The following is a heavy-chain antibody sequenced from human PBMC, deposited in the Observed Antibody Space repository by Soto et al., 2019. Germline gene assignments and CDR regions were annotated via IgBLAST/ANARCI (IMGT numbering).Heavy chain of an antibody. J-gene: IGHJ1*01. CDR3: ATTSGSYPD. D-gene: IGHD1-26*01. V-gene: IGHV4-38-2*01. CDR2: IYHSGRT. CDR1: CYSITSGSY. Sequence: XETLSVPGAVSCYSITSGSYWGWIRQPPGQGLEWIGSIYHSGRTYYNPSLQSRVTVSVDTSKNHFSLKLSSLTAADTAVYYCATTSGSYPDWGQGTLVTVSS.